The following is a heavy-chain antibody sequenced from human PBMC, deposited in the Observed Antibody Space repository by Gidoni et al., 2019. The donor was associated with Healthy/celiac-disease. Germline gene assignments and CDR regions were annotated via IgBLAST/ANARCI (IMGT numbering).Heavy chain of an antibody. V-gene: IGHV4-4*07. CDR3: ARDLSSYYDFWSGYSDAFDI. CDR2: IYTSGST. D-gene: IGHD3-3*01. Sequence: QVQLQESGPGLVKPAETLSLPCTVSGGSISSYYCVWVRQPAGKGLEWIGRIYTSGSTKYNPSLKSRVTMSVDTSKNQFSLKLSSVTAADTAVYYCARDLSSYYDFWSGYSDAFDIWGQGTMVTVSS. CDR1: GGSISSYY. J-gene: IGHJ3*02.